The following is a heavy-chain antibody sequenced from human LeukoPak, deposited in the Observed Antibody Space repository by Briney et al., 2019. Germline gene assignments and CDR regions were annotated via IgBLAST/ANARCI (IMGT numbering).Heavy chain of an antibody. CDR3: ARVLPSGAFDI. CDR2: ISAYNGNT. J-gene: IGHJ3*02. Sequence: ASVKVSCKASGYTFTNYAISWVRQAPGQGLEWMGWISAYNGNTKYTQKLQGRVTMTTDTSTSTAYMELRSLRSDDTAVYYCARVLPSGAFDIWGQGTMVTVSS. D-gene: IGHD7-27*01. CDR1: GYTFTNYA. V-gene: IGHV1-18*01.